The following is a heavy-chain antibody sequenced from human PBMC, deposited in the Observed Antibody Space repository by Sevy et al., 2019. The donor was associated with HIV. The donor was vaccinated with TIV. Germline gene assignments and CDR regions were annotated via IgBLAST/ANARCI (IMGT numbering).Heavy chain of an antibody. CDR1: GFTFSDYW. Sequence: GGSLRLSCAASGFTFSDYWMNWVRQAPGKGLEWVSTISGSGGSTYYADSVKGRFTISRDNSKNTLYLQMNSLKADDTAVYYCAKSGANYYYFDYWGQGTLVTVSS. CDR2: ISGSGGST. D-gene: IGHD1-7*01. V-gene: IGHV3-23*01. J-gene: IGHJ4*02. CDR3: AKSGANYYYFDY.